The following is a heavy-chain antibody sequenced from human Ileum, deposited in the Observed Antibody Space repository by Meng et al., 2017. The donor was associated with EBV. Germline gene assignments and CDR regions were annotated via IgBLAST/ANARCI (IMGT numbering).Heavy chain of an antibody. Sequence: HVRLPESVPCLGNPAGPRSPPGPSSAASIISGNCCSWVFQPPGKGLEWIGEIYHSVRTNYNPSVKSKVTISVDKDKNQFSLNLSSVTAADTAVYYCARVGQWLPIDYWGQGTLVTVSS. V-gene: IGHV4-4*02. CDR2: IYHSVRT. D-gene: IGHD6-19*01. CDR3: ARVGQWLPIDY. J-gene: IGHJ4*02. CDR1: AASIISGNC.